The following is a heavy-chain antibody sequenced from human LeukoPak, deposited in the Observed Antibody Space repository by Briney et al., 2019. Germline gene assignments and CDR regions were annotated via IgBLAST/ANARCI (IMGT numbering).Heavy chain of an antibody. V-gene: IGHV3-9*01. D-gene: IGHD3-10*01. CDR1: GFTFDDYA. J-gene: IGHJ6*02. CDR2: ISWNSGSI. CDR3: ARVLRDYYYGMDV. Sequence: GGSLSLSCAASGFTFDDYAMHWVRQAPGKGLEWVSGISWNSGSIGYADSVKGRFTISRDNAKNSLYLQMNSLRAEDTALYYCARVLRDYYYGMDVWGQGTTVTVSS.